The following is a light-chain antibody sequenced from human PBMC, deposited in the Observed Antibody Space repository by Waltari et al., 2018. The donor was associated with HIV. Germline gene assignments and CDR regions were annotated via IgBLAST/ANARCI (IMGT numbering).Light chain of an antibody. J-gene: IGLJ2*01. V-gene: IGLV7-46*01. Sequence: QAAVTQEPSMTVSPGGTIILTCGSSAGAVPSKHYAYWFQQKHGQAPTTLKFDTNKRHSWTPARFSGFLLGDKAVLTLSGALSEDEAFYYCLLFFGATRIFGGGTMVTV. CDR2: DTN. CDR1: AGAVPSKHY. CDR3: LLFFGATRI.